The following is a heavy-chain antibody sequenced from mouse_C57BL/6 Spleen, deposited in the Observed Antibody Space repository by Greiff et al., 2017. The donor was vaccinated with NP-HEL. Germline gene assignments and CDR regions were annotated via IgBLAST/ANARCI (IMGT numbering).Heavy chain of an antibody. CDR3: TSLRGIDYFDY. CDR1: GYTFTDYE. J-gene: IGHJ2*01. CDR2: IDPETGGT. D-gene: IGHD1-1*01. Sequence: VQLQESGAELVRPGASVTLSCKASGYTFTDYEMHWVKQTPVHGLEWIGAIDPETGGTAYNQKFKGKAILTADKSSSTAYMELRSLTSEDSAVYYCTSLRGIDYFDYWGQGTTLTVSS. V-gene: IGHV1-15*01.